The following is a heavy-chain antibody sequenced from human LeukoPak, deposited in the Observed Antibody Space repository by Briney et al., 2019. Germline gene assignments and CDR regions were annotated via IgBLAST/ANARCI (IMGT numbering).Heavy chain of an antibody. Sequence: PSETLSLTCTVSGYSISSGYYWGWIRQPQGKGLEWIGSIYHSGSTYYNPSLKSRVTISVDTSKNQFSLKLSSVTAADTAVYYCAREPDSGSYCTFDYWGQGTLVTVSS. J-gene: IGHJ4*02. CDR3: AREPDSGSYCTFDY. V-gene: IGHV4-38-2*02. D-gene: IGHD1-26*01. CDR2: IYHSGST. CDR1: GYSISSGYY.